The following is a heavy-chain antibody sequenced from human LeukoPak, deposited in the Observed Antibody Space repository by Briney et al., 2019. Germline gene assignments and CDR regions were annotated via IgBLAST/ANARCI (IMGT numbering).Heavy chain of an antibody. V-gene: IGHV4-4*07. CDR3: ARVDIRTAFFDY. CDR1: GGSINSYY. J-gene: IGHJ4*02. Sequence: SETLSLTCTVSGGSINSYYWSWIRQPAGKGLEWIGRIYSSGSTGYNPSLKSRVTMTLDTSKNQFSLNLSSVTAADTAVYYCARVDIRTAFFDYWGQGTLVTVSS. D-gene: IGHD5-12*01. CDR2: IYSSGST.